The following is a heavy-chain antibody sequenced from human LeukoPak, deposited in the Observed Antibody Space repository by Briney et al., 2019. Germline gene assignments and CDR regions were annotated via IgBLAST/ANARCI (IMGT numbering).Heavy chain of an antibody. CDR3: AKDLGLLRYFDWLLDY. J-gene: IGHJ4*02. Sequence: GGSLRLSCAASGLTFSSYGMHWVRQAPGKGLEWVAVIWYDGSNKYYADSVNGRFTISRDNSKNTLYLQMNSLRAEDTAVYYCAKDLGLLRYFDWLLDYWGQGTLVTVSS. V-gene: IGHV3-33*06. D-gene: IGHD3-9*01. CDR1: GLTFSSYG. CDR2: IWYDGSNK.